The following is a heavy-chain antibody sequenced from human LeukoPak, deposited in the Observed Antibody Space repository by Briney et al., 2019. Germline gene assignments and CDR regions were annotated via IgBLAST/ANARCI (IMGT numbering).Heavy chain of an antibody. CDR2: IIPIFGTA. V-gene: IGHV1-69*06. CDR3: ARAIRPGSYRAPYYYYYYMDV. CDR1: GYTFTSYY. Sequence: PVKVSCKASGYTFTSYYIHWVRQAPGQGLEWMGGIIPIFGTANYAQKFQGRVTITADKSTSTAYMELSSLRSEDTAVYYCARAIRPGSYRAPYYYYYYMDVWGKGTTVTVSS. D-gene: IGHD1-26*01. J-gene: IGHJ6*03.